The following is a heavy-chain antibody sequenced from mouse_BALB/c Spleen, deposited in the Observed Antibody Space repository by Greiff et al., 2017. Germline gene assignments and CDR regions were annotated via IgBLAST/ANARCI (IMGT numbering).Heavy chain of an antibody. D-gene: IGHD2-3*01. CDR3: ARRGYDGYFYYFDY. CDR1: GFTFSSFG. CDR2: ISSGSSTI. Sequence: EVQVVESGGGLVQPGGSRKLSCAASGFTFSSFGMHWVRQAPEKGLEWVAYISSGSSTIYYADTVKGRFTISRDNPKNTLFLQMTSLRSEDTAMYYCARRGYDGYFYYFDYWGQGTTLTVSS. V-gene: IGHV5-17*02. J-gene: IGHJ2*01.